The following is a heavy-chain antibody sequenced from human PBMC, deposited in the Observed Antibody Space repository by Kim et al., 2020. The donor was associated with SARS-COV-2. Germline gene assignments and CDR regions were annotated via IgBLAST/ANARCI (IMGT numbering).Heavy chain of an antibody. CDR3: ARDGRFGESQPFDY. D-gene: IGHD3-10*01. CDR1: GFTFSSYS. CDR2: ISSSSSYI. Sequence: GGSLRLSCAASGFTFSSYSMNWVRQAPGKGLEWVSSISSSSSYIYYADSVKGRFTISRDNAKNSLYLQMNSLRAEDTALYYCARDGRFGESQPFDYWGQGPLVPVSS. V-gene: IGHV3-21*01. J-gene: IGHJ4*02.